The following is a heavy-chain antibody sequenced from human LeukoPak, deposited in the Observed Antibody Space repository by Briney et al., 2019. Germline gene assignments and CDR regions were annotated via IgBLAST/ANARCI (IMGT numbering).Heavy chain of an antibody. D-gene: IGHD2-15*01. Sequence: GSLRLSCAASGFTFSNYSMNGVRQAPGKGLEWVSYITSSSTVYYAGSVKGRFTISRDNAKNSLFLQMHTLRAADTAVYYCARNYCSGPKCYFIDYWGQGVLVTVSS. V-gene: IGHV3-69-1*01. CDR1: GFTFSNYS. CDR2: ITSSSTV. CDR3: ARNYCSGPKCYFIDY. J-gene: IGHJ4*02.